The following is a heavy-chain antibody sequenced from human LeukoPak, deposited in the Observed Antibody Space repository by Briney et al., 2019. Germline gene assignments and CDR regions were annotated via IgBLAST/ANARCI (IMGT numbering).Heavy chain of an antibody. CDR1: GFTFSSYA. V-gene: IGHV3-7*03. J-gene: IGHJ4*02. CDR2: IREDESEK. Sequence: GGSLRLSCAASGFTFSSYAMSWVRQAPGKGLEWVANIREDESEKYYVASVKGRFTISRDNAKNSLYLQMNSLRAEDTALYYCARGLLTFDYWGQGTLVTVSS. D-gene: IGHD1-20*01. CDR3: ARGLLTFDY.